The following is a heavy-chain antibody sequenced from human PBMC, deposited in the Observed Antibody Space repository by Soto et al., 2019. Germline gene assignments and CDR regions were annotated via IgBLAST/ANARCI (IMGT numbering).Heavy chain of an antibody. J-gene: IGHJ4*02. V-gene: IGHV4-59*01. CDR1: GGSISSYY. Sequence: SETLSLTCTVSGGSISSYYWSWIRQPPGKGLEWIGYIYYSGSTNYNPSLKSRVTISVDTSKNQFSLKLSPVTAADTAVYYCARAGGGYDSSGYRFDYWGQGTLVTVSS. CDR2: IYYSGST. D-gene: IGHD3-22*01. CDR3: ARAGGGYDSSGYRFDY.